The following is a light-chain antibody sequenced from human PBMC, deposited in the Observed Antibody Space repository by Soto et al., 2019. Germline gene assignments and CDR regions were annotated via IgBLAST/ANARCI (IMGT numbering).Light chain of an antibody. CDR1: SSNIGSNY. V-gene: IGLV1-47*01. CDR2: RNN. Sequence: QSVLTQPPSASGTPGQRVTISCAGSSSNIGSNYVYCYQQLPGTAPKLLIYRNNQRPSGVPDRFSGSKSGTSASLAISGLRSEDEADYYCAAWDDSLSGLYVFGTGTKLTVL. J-gene: IGLJ1*01. CDR3: AAWDDSLSGLYV.